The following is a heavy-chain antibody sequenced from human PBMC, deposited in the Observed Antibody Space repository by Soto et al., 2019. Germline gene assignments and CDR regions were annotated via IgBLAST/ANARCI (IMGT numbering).Heavy chain of an antibody. D-gene: IGHD3-16*01. CDR1: GYTFTSYY. CDR3: ASDSPGDYVWGSSEGPDY. Sequence: ASVKVSCKAAGYTFTSYYMHWVRQAPGQGLEWMGIINPSGGSTSYAQKLQGRVTMTGDTSTSTVYMELSSLRSEDTAVYYCASDSPGDYVWGSSEGPDYWGQGSLVTVSS. J-gene: IGHJ4*02. V-gene: IGHV1-46*01. CDR2: INPSGGST.